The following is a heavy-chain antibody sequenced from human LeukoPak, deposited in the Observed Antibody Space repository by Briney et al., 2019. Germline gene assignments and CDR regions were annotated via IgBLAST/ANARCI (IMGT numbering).Heavy chain of an antibody. CDR3: ARGQFYSNYPYYYGMDV. J-gene: IGHJ6*02. CDR1: GYTFTGYY. V-gene: IGHV1-2*04. CDR2: INPNSGGT. D-gene: IGHD4-11*01. Sequence: ASVKVSCKASGYTFTGYYMHWVRQAPGQGLEWMGWINPNSGGTNYAQKFQGWVTMTRDTSISTAYMELSRLRSDDTAVYYCARGQFYSNYPYYYGMDVWGQGTTVTVSS.